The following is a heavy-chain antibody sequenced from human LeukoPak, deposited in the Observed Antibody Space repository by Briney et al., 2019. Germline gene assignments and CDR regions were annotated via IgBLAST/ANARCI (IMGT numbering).Heavy chain of an antibody. J-gene: IGHJ6*02. CDR3: ARERIEYGMDV. Sequence: GGSLRLSCAASGFTFSSYSMNWVRQAPGKGLEWVSSISSSSSYIYYADSVKGRFTISTDNAKNSLYLQMNSLRAEDTAVYYCARERIEYGMDVWGQGTTVTVSS. CDR1: GFTFSSYS. CDR2: ISSSSSYI. D-gene: IGHD2-15*01. V-gene: IGHV3-21*01.